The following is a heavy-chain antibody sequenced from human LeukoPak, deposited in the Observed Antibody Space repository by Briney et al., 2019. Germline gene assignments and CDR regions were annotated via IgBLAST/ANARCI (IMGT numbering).Heavy chain of an antibody. Sequence: SETLSLTCTVSGGSISSYYWSWIRQPPGKGLDWIGYIYHSGSTNYNPSLKSRVTISVDKSKNQFSLKLSSVTAADTAVYYCARFNYYDSSGYYPFDYWGQGTLVTVSS. CDR3: ARFNYYDSSGYYPFDY. V-gene: IGHV4-59*12. CDR2: IYHSGST. CDR1: GGSISSYY. J-gene: IGHJ4*02. D-gene: IGHD3-22*01.